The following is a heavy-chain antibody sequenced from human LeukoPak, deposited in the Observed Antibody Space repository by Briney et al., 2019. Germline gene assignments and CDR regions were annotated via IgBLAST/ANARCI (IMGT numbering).Heavy chain of an antibody. Sequence: GGSLRLSCTGSGFIFGDYAMNWVRQAPGKGLEWVAFIHYDGSNNYYADSVKGRFTISRDNSKNTLYLQMNTLRADDTAVYYCAKDHGSSDWYYFDYWGQGTLVTVSS. CDR3: AKDHGSSDWYYFDY. CDR2: IHYDGSNN. V-gene: IGHV3-30*02. CDR1: GFIFGDYA. D-gene: IGHD6-13*01. J-gene: IGHJ4*02.